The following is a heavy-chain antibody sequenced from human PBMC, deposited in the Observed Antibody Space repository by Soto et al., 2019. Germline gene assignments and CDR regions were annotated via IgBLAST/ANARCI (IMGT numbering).Heavy chain of an antibody. J-gene: IGHJ6*02. V-gene: IGHV4-4*02. Sequence: SETLSLTCAVSGGSISSSNWWSWVRQPPGKGLEWIGEIYHSGSTNYNPSLKSRVTISVDKSKNQFSLKLSSVTAADTAVYYCARDLGIVVVVAATPPSYYGMDVWGQGTTVTVSS. CDR3: ARDLGIVVVVAATPPSYYGMDV. CDR2: IYHSGST. CDR1: GGSISSSNW. D-gene: IGHD2-15*01.